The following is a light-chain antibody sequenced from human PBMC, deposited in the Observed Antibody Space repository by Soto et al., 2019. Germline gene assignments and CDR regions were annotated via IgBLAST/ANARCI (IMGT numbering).Light chain of an antibody. CDR3: LQDYNYPLT. V-gene: IGKV1-6*01. J-gene: IGKJ4*01. CDR2: AAS. CDR1: QGIRHY. Sequence: AIQMTQAPSSLSASVGDRVTITCRASQGIRHYLGWYQQKPGKAPKLLISAASSLQSGVPSRFSGSGSGTDFTLTISSQQPEDFATYYCLQDYNYPLTFGGGTKVEIK.